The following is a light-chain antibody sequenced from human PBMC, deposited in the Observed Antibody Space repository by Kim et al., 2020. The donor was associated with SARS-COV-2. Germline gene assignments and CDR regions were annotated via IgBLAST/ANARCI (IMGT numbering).Light chain of an antibody. CDR1: QTIDNW. CDR2: KAS. Sequence: DIQMTQSPSTLSASVRDRIDITCRANQTIDNWLAWYQQKPGKAPKLLIYKASTLQSGVPSRFSGSRSETEFTLTITSLQPDDFATYFCRQYKRSPYTFGQGTKLEIK. CDR3: RQYKRSPYT. V-gene: IGKV1-5*03. J-gene: IGKJ2*01.